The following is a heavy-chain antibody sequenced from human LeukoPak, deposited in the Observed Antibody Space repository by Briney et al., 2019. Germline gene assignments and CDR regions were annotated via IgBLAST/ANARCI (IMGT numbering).Heavy chain of an antibody. CDR3: AKWGDYDVLTGYYDSDY. CDR2: VSGRNTST. J-gene: IGHJ4*02. D-gene: IGHD3-9*01. Sequence: GGSLRLSCAASGFTFSNYAMSWVRQAPGKGLEWVSAVSGRNTSTYYTDSVKGRFTISRDNSKNTLYLQMNSLSAEDTAIYYCAKWGDYDVLTGYYDSDYWGQGTLVTVSS. V-gene: IGHV3-23*01. CDR1: GFTFSNYA.